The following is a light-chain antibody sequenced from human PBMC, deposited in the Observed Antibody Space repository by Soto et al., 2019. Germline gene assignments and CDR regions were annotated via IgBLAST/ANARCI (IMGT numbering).Light chain of an antibody. CDR3: QQYGSSGT. CDR2: GAS. V-gene: IGKV3-20*01. Sequence: EIVMTQSPATLSVSPGERATLSCRASQSVSSYLAWYQQKPGQAPRLLIYGASNRATGIPDRFSRSGSGTDFTLTISRLEPEDFAVYYCQQYGSSGTFGPGTKVDIK. J-gene: IGKJ1*01. CDR1: QSVSSY.